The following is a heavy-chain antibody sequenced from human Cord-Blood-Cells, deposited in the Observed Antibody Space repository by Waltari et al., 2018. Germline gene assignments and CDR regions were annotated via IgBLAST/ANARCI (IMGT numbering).Heavy chain of an antibody. J-gene: IGHJ6*02. Sequence: QVQLVQSGAEVKQPGASVKVSCKASGYTFTSYGISWVRQAPGQGLEWMGRISAYNGNTNYAQKLQGRVTMTTDTSTSTAYMELRSLRSDDTALYYCARDPSGSYYYYGMDVWGQGTTVTVSS. V-gene: IGHV1-18*01. D-gene: IGHD1-26*01. CDR1: GYTFTSYG. CDR3: ARDPSGSYYYYGMDV. CDR2: ISAYNGNT.